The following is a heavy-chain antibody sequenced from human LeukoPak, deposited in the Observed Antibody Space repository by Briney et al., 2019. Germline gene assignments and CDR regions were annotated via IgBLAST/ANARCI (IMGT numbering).Heavy chain of an antibody. D-gene: IGHD3-10*01. CDR1: GFTFSTYS. J-gene: IGHJ4*02. V-gene: IGHV3-21*01. CDR2: ISSSSSYI. CDR3: ARQAVFDYFDY. Sequence: GGSLRLSCAASGFTFSTYSMNWVRQAPGKGLEWVSSISSSSSYIYYADSVKGRFTISRDNAKNSLYLQMNSLRAEDTAVYYCARQAVFDYFDYWGQGTLVTVSS.